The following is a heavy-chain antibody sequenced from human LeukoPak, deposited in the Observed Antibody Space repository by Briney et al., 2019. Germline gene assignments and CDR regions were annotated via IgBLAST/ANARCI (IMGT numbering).Heavy chain of an antibody. D-gene: IGHD3-9*01. CDR3: ARDGGQSYDILSGYYNNDWFDP. CDR1: GYTFTSYD. CDR2: MNPNSGNT. V-gene: IGHV1-8*03. J-gene: IGHJ5*02. Sequence: GSVKVSCKASGYTFTSYDINWVRQATGQGLEWMGWMNPNSGNTGYAQKFQGRVTITRNTSISTAYMELRSLRSDDTAVYYCARDGGQSYDILSGYYNNDWFDPWGQGTLVTVSS.